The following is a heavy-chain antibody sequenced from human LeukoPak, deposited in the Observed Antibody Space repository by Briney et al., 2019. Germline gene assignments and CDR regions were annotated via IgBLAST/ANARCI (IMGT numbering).Heavy chain of an antibody. Sequence: ASVKVSCKPSGYTFTSYGISWVRQAPGQGLEWMGWISAYNGNTNYAQKLQGRVTMTTDTSTSTAYMELRSLRSDDTAVYYCATVERYCSSTSCSSFDYWGQGTLVTVSS. V-gene: IGHV1-18*01. CDR2: ISAYNGNT. CDR1: GYTFTSYG. CDR3: ATVERYCSSTSCSSFDY. J-gene: IGHJ4*02. D-gene: IGHD2-2*01.